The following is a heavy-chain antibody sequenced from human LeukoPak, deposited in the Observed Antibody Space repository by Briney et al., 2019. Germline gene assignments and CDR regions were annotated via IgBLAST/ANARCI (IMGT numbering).Heavy chain of an antibody. CDR3: ARDFRGSVDAFDI. CDR1: GASISSGDYY. CDR2: IYYSGST. J-gene: IGHJ3*02. Sequence: SETLSLTCTVSGASISSGDYYWSWIRQPPGKGLECIGHIYYSGSTYYNPSLKSRVTISVDTSKNQFSLKLSSVTAADTAVYYCARDFRGSVDAFDIWGQGTMVAVSS. V-gene: IGHV4-30-4*01.